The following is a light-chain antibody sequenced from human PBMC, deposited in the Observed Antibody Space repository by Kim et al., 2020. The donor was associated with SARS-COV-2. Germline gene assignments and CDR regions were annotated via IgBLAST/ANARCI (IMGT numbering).Light chain of an antibody. CDR3: GSHAGGKYV. J-gene: IGLJ1*01. CDR2: EVT. CDR1: GSDVGAYNL. V-gene: IGLV2-8*01. Sequence: PGQSVTISCTGTGSDVGAYNLVSWHQQHPGKAPKLLIYEVTQRPSGVPDRFSGSKSGNTASLTVSGLQPEDEADYYCGSHAGGKYVFGTGTKVTVL.